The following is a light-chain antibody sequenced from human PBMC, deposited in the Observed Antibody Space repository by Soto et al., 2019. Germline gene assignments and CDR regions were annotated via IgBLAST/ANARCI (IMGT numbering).Light chain of an antibody. CDR3: QQYET. CDR2: GTS. CDR1: QSVSSTY. J-gene: IGKJ2*01. V-gene: IGKV3-20*01. Sequence: EIGLTQSPGTLSLSPGERATLSCRASQSVSSTYLAWYQQKPGQAPRLLIYGTSSRATGIPDRFSGSGSGTDFTLTINRLEPEDFAVYYCQQYETFAQGTKLEIK.